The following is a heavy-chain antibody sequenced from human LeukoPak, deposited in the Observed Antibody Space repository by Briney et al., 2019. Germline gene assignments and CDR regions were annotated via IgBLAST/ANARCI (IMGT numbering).Heavy chain of an antibody. Sequence: GGSLRLSCVASGFTFCSYWMHWVRQAPGKGLVWVSRINSDGSTTTYADSVKGRFTISRDNAKNTLDVQMNSLRAEDTAVYYCVRGVCWRVDYWGQGTLVTVSS. CDR2: INSDGSTT. CDR3: VRGVCWRVDY. V-gene: IGHV3-74*01. CDR1: GFTFCSYW. D-gene: IGHD3-10*01. J-gene: IGHJ4*02.